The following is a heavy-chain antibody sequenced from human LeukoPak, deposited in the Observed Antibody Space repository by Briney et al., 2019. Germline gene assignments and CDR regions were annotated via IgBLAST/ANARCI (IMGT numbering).Heavy chain of an antibody. J-gene: IGHJ4*02. CDR2: IKSKTDGGTT. CDR1: GFILSSHG. CDR3: TTEGIAVAGTRDY. Sequence: GGSLRLSCAASGFILSSHGMNWVRQAPGKGPEWVGRIKSKTDGGTTDYAAPVKGRFTISRDDSKNTLYLQMNSLKTEDTAVYYCTTEGIAVAGTRDYWGQGTLVTVSS. V-gene: IGHV3-15*07. D-gene: IGHD6-19*01.